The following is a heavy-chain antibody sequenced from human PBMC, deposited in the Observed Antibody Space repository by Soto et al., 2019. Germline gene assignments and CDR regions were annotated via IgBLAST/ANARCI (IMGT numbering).Heavy chain of an antibody. Sequence: ASVKVSCKASGYIFTSYGISWVRQAPGQGLEWMGWISAYNGNTNYAQKLQGRVTMTTDTSTSTAYMELRSLRSDDTAVYYCARDSSSWYTDLLHYYYYYGMDVWGQGTTVTVSS. CDR3: ARDSSSWYTDLLHYYYYYGMDV. D-gene: IGHD6-13*01. J-gene: IGHJ6*02. V-gene: IGHV1-18*04. CDR2: ISAYNGNT. CDR1: GYIFTSYG.